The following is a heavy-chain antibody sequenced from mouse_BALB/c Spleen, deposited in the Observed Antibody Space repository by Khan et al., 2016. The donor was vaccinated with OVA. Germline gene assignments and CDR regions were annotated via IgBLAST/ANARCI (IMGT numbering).Heavy chain of an antibody. J-gene: IGHJ3*01. V-gene: IGHV1S137*01. CDR3: TRGGGGNRFAY. CDR1: GYTFTDFT. Sequence: VKLQESGAELVRPGVSVKISCKGSGYTFTDFTIHWVKQSHAMSLEWIGVISTYYGDATYNQKFKDKATMTVDKSSSTAYMELARLTSEDSAIYYCTRGGGGNRFAYWGQGTLVTVSA. CDR2: ISTYYGDA.